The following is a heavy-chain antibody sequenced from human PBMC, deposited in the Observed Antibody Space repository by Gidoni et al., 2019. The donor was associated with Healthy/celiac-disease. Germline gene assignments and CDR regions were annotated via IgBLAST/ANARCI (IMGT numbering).Heavy chain of an antibody. V-gene: IGHV3-33*01. D-gene: IGHD6-13*01. CDR2: IWYDGSNK. Sequence: QVQLVESGGGVVQPGRSLRLSCAASGFTFSSYGMHWVRQAPGKGLEWVAVIWYDGSNKYYADSVKGRFTISRDNSKNTLYLQMNSLRAEDTAVYYCARTPSSSWDSYFDYWGQGTLVTVSS. CDR3: ARTPSSSWDSYFDY. J-gene: IGHJ4*02. CDR1: GFTFSSYG.